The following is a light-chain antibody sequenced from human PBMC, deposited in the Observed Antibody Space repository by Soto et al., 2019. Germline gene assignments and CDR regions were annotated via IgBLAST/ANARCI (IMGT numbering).Light chain of an antibody. CDR3: QKYNSTPRT. V-gene: IGKV1-27*01. CDR2: EAS. CDR1: QDISSH. J-gene: IGKJ1*01. Sequence: DIQMTQSPSSLSASVGDRVTITCRASQDISSHLAWYQQKPGKVPKLLIDEASSLQSGVPSRFSGSGSGTDFTLTITSLQPEDVATYYCQKYNSTPRTFGQGTDVELK.